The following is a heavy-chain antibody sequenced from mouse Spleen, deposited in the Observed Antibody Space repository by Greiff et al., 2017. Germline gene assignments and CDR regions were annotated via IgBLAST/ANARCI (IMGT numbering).Heavy chain of an antibody. CDR3: ARRSGSSFYYAMDY. Sequence: VQLQQPGAELVKPGASVKMSCKASGYTFTSYWITWVKQRPGQGLEWIGDIYPGSGSTNYNEKFKSKATLTVDTSSSTAYMQLSSLTSEDSAVYYCARRSGSSFYYAMDYWGQGTSVTVSS. CDR1: GYTFTSYW. J-gene: IGHJ4*01. V-gene: IGHV1-55*01. D-gene: IGHD1-1*01. CDR2: IYPGSGST.